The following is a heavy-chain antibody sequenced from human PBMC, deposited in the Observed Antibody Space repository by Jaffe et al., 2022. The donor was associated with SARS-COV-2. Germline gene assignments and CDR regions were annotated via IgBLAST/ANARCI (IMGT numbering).Heavy chain of an antibody. CDR3: AKHQGGGWADAFDI. V-gene: IGHV3-53*02. CDR2: IYSGGST. Sequence: ELQLVETGGGLIQPGGSLRLSCAASGFTVSSNYMSWVRQAPGKGLEWVSVIYSGGSTYYADSVKGRFTISRDNSKNSLYLQMNSLRAEDTAVYYCAKHQGGGWADAFDIWGQGTMVTVSS. J-gene: IGHJ3*02. CDR1: GFTVSSNY. D-gene: IGHD6-19*01.